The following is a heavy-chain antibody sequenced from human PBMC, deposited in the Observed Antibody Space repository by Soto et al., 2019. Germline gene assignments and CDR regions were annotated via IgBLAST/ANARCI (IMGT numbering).Heavy chain of an antibody. J-gene: IGHJ6*02. CDR2: IYASGST. V-gene: IGHV4-4*07. CDR3: AVLGDFQSSNHAMDA. Sequence: SDTLSLTCTVSGDFISSYSWSWTRQSAGKGLEWIGRIYASGSTNYNPILKSRLTISVDTSKNQFSLKLSSVTAADTAVYYCAVLGDFQSSNHAMDAWGQGTTVTVSS. D-gene: IGHD3-10*01. CDR1: GDFISSYS.